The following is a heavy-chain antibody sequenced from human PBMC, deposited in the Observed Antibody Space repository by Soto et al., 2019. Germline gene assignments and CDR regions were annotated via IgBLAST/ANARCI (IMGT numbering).Heavy chain of an antibody. Sequence: VQLVESGGGLVKPGGTLRVSCAASGITFSNVWMTWVRQAPGKGLEWVGRIKSKTDGGTTDYGAPVRGRFTISRDDSKNTLYLQMNSLKTEDTAVYYCTTGRFSSSLYFDSWGQGTLGTVSS. CDR3: TTGRFSSSLYFDS. CDR1: GITFSNVW. J-gene: IGHJ4*02. D-gene: IGHD6-6*01. V-gene: IGHV3-15*01. CDR2: IKSKTDGGTT.